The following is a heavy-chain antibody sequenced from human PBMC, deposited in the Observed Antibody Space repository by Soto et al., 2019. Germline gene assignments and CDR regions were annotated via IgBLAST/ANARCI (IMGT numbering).Heavy chain of an antibody. CDR1: GGSISSGHYY. V-gene: IGHV4-30-4*01. Sequence: SETLSLTCTVSGGSISSGHYYRSWIRQPPGKGLEWIGYIYYSGSTYYNPSRKSRVTISVDTSKNQFSLKLSSVTAADTAVYYCAREQAAAGGRVDYWGHGTLVTPSS. J-gene: IGHJ4*01. CDR2: IYYSGST. D-gene: IGHD6-13*01. CDR3: AREQAAAGGRVDY.